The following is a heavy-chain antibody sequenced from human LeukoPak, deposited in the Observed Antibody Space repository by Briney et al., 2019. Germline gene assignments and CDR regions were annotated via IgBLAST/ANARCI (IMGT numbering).Heavy chain of an antibody. CDR3: ARDCSGGTCYSEGDY. V-gene: IGHV1-18*01. Sequence: GASVKVSCKAPGYTFTSYGISWVRQAPGQGLEWMGWINVYNGNTNYAQKLQGRVTMTTDTSTSTAYMELRSLRSDDTAVYYCARDCSGGTCYSEGDYWGQGTLVTVSS. J-gene: IGHJ4*02. CDR2: INVYNGNT. D-gene: IGHD2-15*01. CDR1: GYTFTSYG.